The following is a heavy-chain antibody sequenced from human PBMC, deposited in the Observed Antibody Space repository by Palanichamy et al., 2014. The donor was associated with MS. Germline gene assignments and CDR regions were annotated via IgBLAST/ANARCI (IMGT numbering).Heavy chain of an antibody. CDR3: ARGPAYYYDSSGYYSPSAPNKYFQH. D-gene: IGHD3-22*01. Sequence: QVQLQQWGGRTVEAFGDPVPHLRCLWWVLQWLLLELDPPAPRKGLEWIGEINHSGSTNYNPSLKSRVTISVDTSKNQFSLKLSSVTAADTAVYYCARGPAYYYDSSGYYSPSAPNKYFQHWGQGTLVTVSS. V-gene: IGHV4-34*01. CDR1: WVLQWLL. J-gene: IGHJ1*01. CDR2: INHSGST.